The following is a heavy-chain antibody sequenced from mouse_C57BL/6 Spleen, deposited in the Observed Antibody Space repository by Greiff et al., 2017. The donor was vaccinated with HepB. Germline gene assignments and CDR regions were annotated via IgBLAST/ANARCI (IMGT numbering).Heavy chain of an antibody. CDR2: INPNNGGT. D-gene: IGHD1-1*01. V-gene: IGHV1-22*01. CDR3: ARDWAYYGSSHWYFDV. CDR1: GYTFTDYN. Sequence: EVQLQQSGPELVKPGASVKMSCKASGYTFTDYNMHWVKQSHGKSLEWIGYINPNNGGTSYNQKFKGKATLTVNKSSSTAYMELRSLTSEDSAVYYCARDWAYYGSSHWYFDVWGTGTTVTVSS. J-gene: IGHJ1*03.